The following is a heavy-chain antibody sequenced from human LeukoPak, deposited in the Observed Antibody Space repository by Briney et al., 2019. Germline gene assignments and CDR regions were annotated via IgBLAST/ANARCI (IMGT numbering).Heavy chain of an antibody. CDR1: GFTFSSYA. D-gene: IGHD3-10*01. V-gene: IGHV3-30-3*01. CDR2: ISYDGSNK. Sequence: PGGSLRLSCAASGFTFSSYAMHWVRQAPGKGLEWVAVISYDGSNKYYADSVKGRFTISRDNSKNTLYLQMNSLRAEDTAVYYCARDEGPLLWFGASPLYYFDYWGQGTLVTVSS. J-gene: IGHJ4*02. CDR3: ARDEGPLLWFGASPLYYFDY.